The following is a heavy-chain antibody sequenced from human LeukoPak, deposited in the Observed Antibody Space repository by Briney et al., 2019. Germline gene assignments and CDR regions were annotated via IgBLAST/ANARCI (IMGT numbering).Heavy chain of an antibody. Sequence: PGGSLTLSCAASGFTFGIYAMNWVRQAPGKGLEWVSYIGPSGSNIYYADSVKGRFTISRDNAKNSLYLQMNSLRAKDTAVYYCAELGITMIGGVWGKGTTVTISS. CDR3: AELGITMIGGV. J-gene: IGHJ6*04. CDR2: IGPSGSNI. D-gene: IGHD3-10*02. CDR1: GFTFGIYA. V-gene: IGHV3-48*03.